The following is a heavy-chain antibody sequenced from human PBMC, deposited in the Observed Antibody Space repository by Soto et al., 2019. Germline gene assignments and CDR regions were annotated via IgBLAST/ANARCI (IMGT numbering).Heavy chain of an antibody. J-gene: IGHJ5*02. CDR2: ISYDGSNK. CDR3: ARGLCSSTSCLDP. CDR1: GFTFSSYA. V-gene: IGHV3-30-3*01. Sequence: QVQLVESGGGVVQPGRSLRLSCAASGFTFSSYAMHWVRQAPGKGLEWVAVISYDGSNKYYADSVKGRFTISRDNSKNTLYLQMNSLRAEDTVVYYCARGLCSSTSCLDPWGQGTLVTVSS. D-gene: IGHD2-2*01.